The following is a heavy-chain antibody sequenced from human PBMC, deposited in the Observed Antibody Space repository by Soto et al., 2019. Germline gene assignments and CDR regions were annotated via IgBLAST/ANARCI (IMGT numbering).Heavy chain of an antibody. CDR3: ASRRSSWELYYFDY. CDR2: IYYSGST. V-gene: IGHV4-31*03. CDR1: GGSISSGGYY. D-gene: IGHD6-13*01. Sequence: QVQLQESSPGLVKPSQTLSLTCTVSGGSISSGGYYWSWIRQHPAKGLEWIGYIYYSGSTYYNPSLKSRVTISVDTSKNQFSLKLSSVTAADTAVYYCASRRSSWELYYFDYWGQGTLVTVSS. J-gene: IGHJ4*02.